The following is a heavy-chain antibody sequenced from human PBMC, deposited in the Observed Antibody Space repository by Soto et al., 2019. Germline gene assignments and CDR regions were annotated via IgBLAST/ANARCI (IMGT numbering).Heavy chain of an antibody. Sequence: QITLKESGPTLVKPTQTLTLTCTFSGFSLHTSGVGVGWIRQPPGKALEWLALIYWDHEKRYSPSLRSRLTITEXTSKNQVVLALTNVDPVDTATYFCAHMSKDDRDRSIYGLDVWGPGATVTVSS. CDR3: AHMSKDDRDRSIYGLDV. D-gene: IGHD3-10*01. V-gene: IGHV2-5*02. J-gene: IGHJ6*02. CDR2: IYWDHEK. CDR1: GFSLHTSGVG.